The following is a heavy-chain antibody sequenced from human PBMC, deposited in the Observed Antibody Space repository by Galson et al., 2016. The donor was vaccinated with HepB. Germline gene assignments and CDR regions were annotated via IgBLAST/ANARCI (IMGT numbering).Heavy chain of an antibody. CDR1: GLSLSTSGVG. CDR3: AVYYDYVWGSYPKGYFDY. CDR2: MYWNEDK. Sequence: PALVKPTQTLTLTCTISGLSLSTSGVGVSWIRQPPGKALEWLALMYWNEDKRYGASLQSRLTITRNTSKNQVVLRMTNMDPVDTATYYCAVYYDYVWGSYPKGYFDYWGQGTLVTVSS. J-gene: IGHJ4*02. V-gene: IGHV2-5*01. D-gene: IGHD3-16*02.